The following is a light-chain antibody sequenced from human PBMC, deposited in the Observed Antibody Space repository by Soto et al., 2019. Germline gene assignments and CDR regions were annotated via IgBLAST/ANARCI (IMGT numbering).Light chain of an antibody. CDR2: EVS. V-gene: IGLV2-14*01. J-gene: IGLJ1*01. CDR1: SSDVGGYNY. Sequence: QSVLTQPASVSGSPGQSITISCTGTSSDVGGYNYVSWYQQHPGKAPKLMIYEVSNRPSGVSNRFSGSKSGNTASLTISGLQAEDEADYYCSSYTSSSTLKVFGTGTKVT. CDR3: SSYTSSSTLKV.